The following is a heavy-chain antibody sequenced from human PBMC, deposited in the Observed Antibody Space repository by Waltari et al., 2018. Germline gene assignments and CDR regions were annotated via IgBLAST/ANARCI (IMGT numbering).Heavy chain of an antibody. CDR1: GYSFTSHW. CDR3: VRHRTTYPLEIDY. V-gene: IGHV5-10-1*01. CDR2: IDPSDSFR. Sequence: EVQLVQSGAEVQKPEESLRIACEGSGYSFTSHWNSWVRQMPGKDLEWVGRIDPSDSFRNYGPAFEGHVTISVDQSLRTAYLQWDSLKASDTAIYYCVRHRTTYPLEIDYWGQGTLVTVSS. J-gene: IGHJ4*02. D-gene: IGHD2-2*01.